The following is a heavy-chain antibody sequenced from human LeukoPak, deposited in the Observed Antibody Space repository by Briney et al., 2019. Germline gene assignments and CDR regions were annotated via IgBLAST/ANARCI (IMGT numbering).Heavy chain of an antibody. V-gene: IGHV4-39*01. Sequence: SETLSLTCTVSGGSISSSSYYWGWIRQPPGKGREWIGSIYYSGSTYYNPSLKSRVTISVDTSKNQFSLKLSSVTAADTAVYYCARRGNRYNWFDPWGQGTLVTVSS. D-gene: IGHD1-14*01. CDR2: IYYSGST. CDR3: ARRGNRYNWFDP. CDR1: GGSISSSSYY. J-gene: IGHJ5*02.